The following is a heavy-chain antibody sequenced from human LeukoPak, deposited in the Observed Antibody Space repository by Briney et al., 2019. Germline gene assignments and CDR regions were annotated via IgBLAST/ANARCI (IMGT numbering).Heavy chain of an antibody. J-gene: IGHJ6*02. Sequence: SETLSLTCTVSGGSISSHCWTWLRQPPGKGLEWIGYMDHSGSTNYNPSLKSRVTISVDTSKNQFSLKLSSVTAADTAVYYCARLNDYGDYYFYYGMDVWGQGTTVTVSS. V-gene: IGHV4-59*11. CDR2: MDHSGST. CDR1: GGSISSHC. CDR3: ARLNDYGDYYFYYGMDV. D-gene: IGHD4-17*01.